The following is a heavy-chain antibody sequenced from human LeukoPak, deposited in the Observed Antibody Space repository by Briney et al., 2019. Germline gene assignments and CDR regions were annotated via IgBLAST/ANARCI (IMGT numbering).Heavy chain of an antibody. CDR1: GGSISSYY. V-gene: IGHV4-59*06. CDR3: ARVYCSGGSCRESYYYYGMDV. D-gene: IGHD2-15*01. CDR2: IYYSGST. J-gene: IGHJ6*02. Sequence: SETLSLTCTVSGGSISSYYWTWIRQHPGKGLEWIGYIYYSGSTYYDPSLKSRVTISVDTSKNQFSLKLSSVTAADTAVYYCARVYCSGGSCRESYYYYGMDVWGQGTTVTVSS.